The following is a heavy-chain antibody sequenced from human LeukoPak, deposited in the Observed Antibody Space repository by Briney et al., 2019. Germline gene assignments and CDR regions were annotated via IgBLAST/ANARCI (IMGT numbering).Heavy chain of an antibody. CDR3: VRESDLGWLPFDY. V-gene: IGHV1-18*01. D-gene: IGHD3/OR15-3a*01. CDR1: DYTFITNG. Sequence: GASVKVCCKASDYTFITNGIHWMRQAPGQWPEWMGWISAHNGKANYAQKLQGRVTMTTDTSRSTVYMELRSLRSDDTAVYYCVRESDLGWLPFDYWGQGTLVTVSS. CDR2: ISAHNGKA. J-gene: IGHJ4*02.